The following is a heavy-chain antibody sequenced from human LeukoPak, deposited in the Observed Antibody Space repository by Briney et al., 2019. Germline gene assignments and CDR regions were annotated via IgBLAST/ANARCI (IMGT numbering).Heavy chain of an antibody. J-gene: IGHJ4*02. V-gene: IGHV4-59*08. Sequence: SETLSLTCTVSGGSISSYYGSWIRQPPGKGLEWIGYIYYSGSTNYNPSLKSRVTISVDTSKNQFSLKLSSVTAADTAVYYCARGIVLRYFDSWGQGTLVTVSS. CDR3: ARGIVLRYFDS. D-gene: IGHD3-9*01. CDR2: IYYSGST. CDR1: GGSISSYY.